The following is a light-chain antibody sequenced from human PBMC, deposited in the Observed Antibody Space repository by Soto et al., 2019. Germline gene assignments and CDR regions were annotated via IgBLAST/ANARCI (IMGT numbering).Light chain of an antibody. J-gene: IGLJ3*02. Sequence: QSGLTQPHSASGTPGQRIIISCSGSSSNIGRNTVNWYQHLPGRAPKVLIYRNSHRPSGVPDRFSGSQSGSSAALAISGLQSEDEADYYSAAWDDNLRGVLFCGGTKLTVL. CDR3: AAWDDNLRGVL. CDR1: SSNIGRNT. V-gene: IGLV1-44*01. CDR2: RNS.